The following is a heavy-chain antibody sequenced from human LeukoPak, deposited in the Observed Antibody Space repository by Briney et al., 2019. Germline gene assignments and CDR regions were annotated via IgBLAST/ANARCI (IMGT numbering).Heavy chain of an antibody. CDR2: IYTSGST. Sequence: SETLSLTCTVSGGSISSYYWGWIRQPAGKGLEWIGRIYTSGSTNYNPSLKSRVTMSVDTSKNQFSLKLSSVTAADTAVYYCARGDYDFWSGYYRELYFDYWGQGTLVTVSS. J-gene: IGHJ4*02. CDR1: GGSISSYY. D-gene: IGHD3-3*01. CDR3: ARGDYDFWSGYYRELYFDY. V-gene: IGHV4-4*07.